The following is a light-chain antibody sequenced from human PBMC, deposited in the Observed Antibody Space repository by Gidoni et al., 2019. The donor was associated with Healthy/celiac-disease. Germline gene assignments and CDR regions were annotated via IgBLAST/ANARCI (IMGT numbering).Light chain of an antibody. Sequence: DIQMTKSPSSLSASVGDRVTITCRASQSSSSYLNLYQQKPGKAPKLLIYAASSLQSWVPSRFRGSGSGTDFTLTISSLPPEDFATYYCQQSYSTLWTFGQGTKVEIK. J-gene: IGKJ1*01. CDR3: QQSYSTLWT. V-gene: IGKV1-39*01. CDR2: AAS. CDR1: QSSSSY.